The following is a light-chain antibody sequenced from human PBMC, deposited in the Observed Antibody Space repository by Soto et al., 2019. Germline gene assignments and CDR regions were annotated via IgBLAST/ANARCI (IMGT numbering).Light chain of an antibody. Sequence: SYELTQPSSVSVSPGQTARIPCSGRLLAKESARWFQQKPGQAPVLLLYRDTERPSGIPERFSGSSSGTTVALTISGAQVEDEADYYCYSATDNNLGVFGGGTKLTVL. J-gene: IGLJ3*02. CDR3: YSATDNNLGV. CDR1: LLAKES. V-gene: IGLV3-27*01. CDR2: RDT.